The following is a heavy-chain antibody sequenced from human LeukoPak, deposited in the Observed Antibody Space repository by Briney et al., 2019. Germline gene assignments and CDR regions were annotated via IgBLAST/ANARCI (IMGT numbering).Heavy chain of an antibody. D-gene: IGHD2-15*01. J-gene: IGHJ4*02. CDR1: GFTFSSYW. CDR3: ARVGSRYCSGANCYDGF. CDR2: IKQDGSEK. V-gene: IGHV3-7*03. Sequence: GGSLRLSCAASGFTFSSYWMSWDRQAPGKGLEWVANIKQDGSEKYYVDSVKGRFTISRDNAKNSLYLQMNSLRAEDTAVYYCARVGSRYCSGANCYDGFWGQGTLVSVSS.